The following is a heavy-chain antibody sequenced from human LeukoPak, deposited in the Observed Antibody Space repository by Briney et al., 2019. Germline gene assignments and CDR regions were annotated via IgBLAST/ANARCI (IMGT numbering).Heavy chain of an antibody. J-gene: IGHJ4*02. Sequence: ASVKVSCKASGYTFTGYYMHWVRQAPGQGLEWMGRINPTSGGTNYAQKFQGRVTMTRDTSISTAYMELSRLRSDDTAVYYCARDKTIFGVVTLYYWGQGTLVTVSS. CDR1: GYTFTGYY. CDR2: INPTSGGT. V-gene: IGHV1-2*06. D-gene: IGHD3-3*01. CDR3: ARDKTIFGVVTLYY.